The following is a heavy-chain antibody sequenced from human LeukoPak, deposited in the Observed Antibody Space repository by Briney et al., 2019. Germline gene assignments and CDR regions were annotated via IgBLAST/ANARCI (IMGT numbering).Heavy chain of an antibody. CDR2: ISHDGGNE. Sequence: GGSLRLSCVASGFASSSYGMHWVRQAPGKGLECVAVISHDGGNEYYADSVTGRFTISRDNSKSTLYLQMNSLRAEDTAVYYCAKELSTGSGGACGGACYWARPFDYWGQGILVTVSS. CDR1: GFASSSYG. V-gene: IGHV3-30*18. J-gene: IGHJ4*02. CDR3: AKELSTGSGGACGGACYWARPFDY. D-gene: IGHD2-21*02.